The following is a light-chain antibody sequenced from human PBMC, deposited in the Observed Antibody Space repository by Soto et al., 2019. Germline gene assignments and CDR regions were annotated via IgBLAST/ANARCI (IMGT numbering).Light chain of an antibody. V-gene: IGKV1-5*01. J-gene: IGKJ5*01. Sequence: DIQMTQSPSTLSASVGDRVTITCRASQSISSWLAWYQQKPGKDPKLLIYDASSLESGVPSRFSGSGSGTEFTLTISSLQPDDFATYYCQQYNSYSMYTFGQGTRLEIK. CDR2: DAS. CDR3: QQYNSYSMYT. CDR1: QSISSW.